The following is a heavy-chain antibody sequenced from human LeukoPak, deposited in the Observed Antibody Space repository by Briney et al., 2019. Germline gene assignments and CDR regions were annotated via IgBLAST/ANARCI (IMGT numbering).Heavy chain of an antibody. V-gene: IGHV3-23*01. D-gene: IGHD6-13*01. CDR1: GFTFSSYA. J-gene: IGHJ5*02. CDR3: AKEPGSSSWNNWFDP. Sequence: PGGSLRLSCAASGFTFSSYAMSWARQAPGKGLEWVSAISGSGGSTYYADSVKGRFTISRDNSKNTLYLQMNSLRAEDTAVYYCAKEPGSSSWNNWFDPWGQGTLVTVSS. CDR2: ISGSGGST.